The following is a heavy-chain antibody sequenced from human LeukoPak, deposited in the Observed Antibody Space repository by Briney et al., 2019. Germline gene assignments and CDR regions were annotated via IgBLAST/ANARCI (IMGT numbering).Heavy chain of an antibody. D-gene: IGHD5-12*01. Sequence: GGSLRLSCAASGFTISTYGMSWVRQAPGKGLEWVSSISGGTTYYADSVKGRFTISRDNSKNTVSLQMDSLRVEDTAVYYCAKGLFSGYDKYLDSWGQGTLVTVSS. CDR3: AKGLFSGYDKYLDS. CDR2: ISGGTT. V-gene: IGHV3-23*01. J-gene: IGHJ4*02. CDR1: GFTISTYG.